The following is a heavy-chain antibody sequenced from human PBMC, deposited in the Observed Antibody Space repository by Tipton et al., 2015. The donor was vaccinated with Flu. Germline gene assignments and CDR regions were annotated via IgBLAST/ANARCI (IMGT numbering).Heavy chain of an antibody. CDR1: GGSISSYY. Sequence: TLSLTCTVSGGSISSYYWSWIRQPPGKGLEWIGYIYYSGSTYYNPSLTSRVTISVDRSKNQFSLRLTSVTAADTAVYYCARRDYSNYVSEPKNWFDPWGQGTLVTVSS. D-gene: IGHD4-11*01. CDR2: IYYSGST. J-gene: IGHJ5*02. CDR3: ARRDYSNYVSEPKNWFDP. V-gene: IGHV4-59*08.